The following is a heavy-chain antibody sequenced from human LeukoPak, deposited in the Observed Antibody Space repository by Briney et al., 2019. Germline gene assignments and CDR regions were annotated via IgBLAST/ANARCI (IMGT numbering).Heavy chain of an antibody. D-gene: IGHD3-3*01. J-gene: IGHJ5*02. CDR3: AREGYDFWSGYWFDP. CDR2: IIPIFGTA. Sequence: SVKVSCKASGGTFSSYAISWVRQAPGQGLEWMGGIIPIFGTANYAQKFQGRVTITADKSTSTAYMELSSLRSEDTAVYYCAREGYDFWSGYWFDPWGQGTLVTVSS. V-gene: IGHV1-69*06. CDR1: GGTFSSYA.